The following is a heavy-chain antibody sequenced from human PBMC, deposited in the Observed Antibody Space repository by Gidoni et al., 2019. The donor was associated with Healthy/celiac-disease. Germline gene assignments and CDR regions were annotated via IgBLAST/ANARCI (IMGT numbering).Heavy chain of an antibody. CDR2: IYYSAST. J-gene: IGHJ6*02. Sequence: QVQLQESGPGLVMPSETLSLICTVSGGPISSYYWSWIRQPPGKGLEWIGFIYYSASTNYNPSLKSRVTISVDTSKNQFSLELSSVTAADTAVYCCATGYSSGWYSDYGMDVWGQGTTVTVSS. D-gene: IGHD6-19*01. CDR3: ATGYSSGWYSDYGMDV. V-gene: IGHV4-59*08. CDR1: GGPISSYY.